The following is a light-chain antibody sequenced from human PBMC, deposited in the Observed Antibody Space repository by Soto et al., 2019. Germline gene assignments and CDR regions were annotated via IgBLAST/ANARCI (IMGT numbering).Light chain of an antibody. CDR1: SSDVGGYNF. J-gene: IGLJ1*01. CDR3: CSYAGSYNYV. V-gene: IGLV2-11*01. Sequence: QSMLTQPRSVSGSPGQSVTISCTGTSSDVGGYNFVSWYQQHPGKAPKLMIYDVIKRPSGVPDRFSGSKSGNTASLTISGLQAEDEADYYCCSYAGSYNYVFGTGTKVTVL. CDR2: DVI.